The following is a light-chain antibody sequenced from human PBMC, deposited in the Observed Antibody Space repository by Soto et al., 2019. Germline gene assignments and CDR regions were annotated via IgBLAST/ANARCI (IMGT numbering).Light chain of an antibody. J-gene: IGKJ5*01. CDR2: GAS. CDR3: QQYGSSPIT. CDR1: QSVSSSY. V-gene: IGKV3-20*01. Sequence: EIVLTQSPGTLSLSPGERATLSCRASQSVSSSYLAWYQQKPGQARRLLIYGASSRAPGIPDRFSGSGSGTDVTLTISRLEPEDFAVYYCQQYGSSPITFGQGTRLEIK.